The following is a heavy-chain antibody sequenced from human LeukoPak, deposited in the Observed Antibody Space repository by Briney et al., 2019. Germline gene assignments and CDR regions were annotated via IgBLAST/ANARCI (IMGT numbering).Heavy chain of an antibody. J-gene: IGHJ4*02. CDR2: ITGSGFDT. CDR3: VNGSDAARPYYFDY. V-gene: IGHV3-23*01. Sequence: GGSLRLSCAASGFTFSNCAMSWVRQAPGEGLEWVSAITGSGFDTYHADSVKGRFTISRDNSKTALFLQMNSLRAEDTAVYYCVNGSDAARPYYFDYWGQGTLVTVSS. D-gene: IGHD2-2*01. CDR1: GFTFSNCA.